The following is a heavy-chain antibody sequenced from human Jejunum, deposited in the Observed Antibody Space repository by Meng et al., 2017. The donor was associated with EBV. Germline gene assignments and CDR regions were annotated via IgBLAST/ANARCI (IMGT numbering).Heavy chain of an antibody. D-gene: IGHD2-15*01. Sequence: QVQLVESGXGVVQPGRSXRVSCAASGFTFSTYGMHWVRQAPGRGLEWVAAISSDGSSKYYADSVKGRFTISRDDFVSTLYLQMNSLRVEDAAAYYCAKDGALGYCSGGSCYLDYWGQGTLATVSS. CDR2: ISSDGSSK. CDR1: GFTFSTYG. V-gene: IGHV3-30*18. J-gene: IGHJ4*02. CDR3: AKDGALGYCSGGSCYLDY.